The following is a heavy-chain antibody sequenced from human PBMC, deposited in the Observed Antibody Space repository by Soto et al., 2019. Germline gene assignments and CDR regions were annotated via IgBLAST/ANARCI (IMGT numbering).Heavy chain of an antibody. V-gene: IGHV3-11*06. J-gene: IGHJ5*02. CDR2: ISSSSSYT. CDR1: GFTFSDYY. D-gene: IGHD4-4*01. Sequence: GGSLRLSCAASGFTFSDYYVSWIRQAPGKGLEWVSYISSSSSYTNYADSVKGRFTISRDNAKNSLYLQMNSLRAEDTAVYYCFINSNYPRMVDWFDPWGQGTLVTVS. CDR3: FINSNYPRMVDWFDP.